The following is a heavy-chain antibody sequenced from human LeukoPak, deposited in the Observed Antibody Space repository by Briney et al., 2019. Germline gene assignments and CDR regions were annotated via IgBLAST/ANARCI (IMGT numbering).Heavy chain of an antibody. D-gene: IGHD6-13*01. V-gene: IGHV3-21*01. Sequence: GGAPRLSCAASGFTFSSYIMNLGRPAPGEGGGWVSSISSSSSYIYYADSVKGRFTISRDNAKNSLYLQMNSLRAEDTAVYYCARGDEYSSSYPDWGQGTLVTVSS. J-gene: IGHJ4*02. CDR2: ISSSSSYI. CDR3: ARGDEYSSSYPD. CDR1: GFTFSSYI.